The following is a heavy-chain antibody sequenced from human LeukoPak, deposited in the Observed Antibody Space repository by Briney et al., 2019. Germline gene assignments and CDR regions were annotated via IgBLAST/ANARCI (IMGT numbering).Heavy chain of an antibody. V-gene: IGHV4-34*01. CDR2: INHSGST. CDR3: ARDSMPTRGVRRGFDP. CDR1: GGSFSGYY. D-gene: IGHD3-10*01. J-gene: IGHJ5*02. Sequence: SETLSLTCAVYGGSFSGYYWSWIRQPPGKGLEWIGEINHSGSTNYNPSLKSRVTISVDTSKNQFSLKLSSVTAADTAVYYCARDSMPTRGVRRGFDPWGQGTLVTVSS.